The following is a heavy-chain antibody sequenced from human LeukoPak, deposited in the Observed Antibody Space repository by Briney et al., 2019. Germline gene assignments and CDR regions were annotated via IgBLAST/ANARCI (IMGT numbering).Heavy chain of an antibody. D-gene: IGHD2-15*01. J-gene: IGHJ4*02. CDR1: GYTFTSYY. CDR2: INPNSGGT. V-gene: IGHV1-2*02. Sequence: ASVKVSCKASGYTFTSYYMHWVRQAPGQGLEWMGWINPNSGGTNYAQKFQGRVTMTRDTSISTAYMELSRLRSDDTAVYYCARDYRAVVVAATLYYFDYWGQGTLVTVSS. CDR3: ARDYRAVVVAATLYYFDY.